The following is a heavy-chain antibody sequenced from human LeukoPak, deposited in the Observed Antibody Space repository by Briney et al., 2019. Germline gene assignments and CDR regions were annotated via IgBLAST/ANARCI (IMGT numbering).Heavy chain of an antibody. J-gene: IGHJ4*02. D-gene: IGHD3-10*01. CDR1: GYTFTSYG. CDR3: ARGGVLLWFGELSPLDY. CDR2: ISAYNGNT. V-gene: IGHV1-18*01. Sequence: GASVKVSCKASGYTFTSYGISWVRQAPGQGLEWMGWISAYNGNTNYAQKLQGRVTMTTDTSTSTAYMELRSLRSDDTAVYYCARGGVLLWFGELSPLDYWGQGTLVTVSS.